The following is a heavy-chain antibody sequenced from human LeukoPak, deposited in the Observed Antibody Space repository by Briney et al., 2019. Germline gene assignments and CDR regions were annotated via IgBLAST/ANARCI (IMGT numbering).Heavy chain of an antibody. D-gene: IGHD6-19*01. V-gene: IGHV3-23*01. J-gene: IGHJ4*02. Sequence: GGSLRLSCAASGFTFSSYAISWVRPAPGKGLGWVSAIFGSGDSTYYADSVKGRFTISRDNSKTTLYLQMNSLRAEDTAVYYCAKWYSSGWYASFDYWGQGTLVTVSS. CDR2: IFGSGDST. CDR1: GFTFSSYA. CDR3: AKWYSSGWYASFDY.